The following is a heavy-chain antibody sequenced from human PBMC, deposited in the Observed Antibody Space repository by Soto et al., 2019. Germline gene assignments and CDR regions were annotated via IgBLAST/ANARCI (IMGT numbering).Heavy chain of an antibody. CDR3: ARARVDYHVSGIVGG. Sequence: EVQLLESGGGLVQPGGSLRLSCAASGFTFSSYAMSWVRQAPGKGLEWVSAIVGSGGSTYYADSVKGRFTISRDNCKNTLHLQTIRLRVDDSVISYCARARVDYHVSGIVGGWGQGTLVTVSS. V-gene: IGHV3-23*01. CDR1: GFTFSSYA. CDR2: IVGSGGST. D-gene: IGHD2-15*01. J-gene: IGHJ4*02.